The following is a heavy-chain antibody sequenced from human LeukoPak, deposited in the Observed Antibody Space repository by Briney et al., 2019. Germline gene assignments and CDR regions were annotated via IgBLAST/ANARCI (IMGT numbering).Heavy chain of an antibody. Sequence: SETLSLTCGVSGGSVTSTNWWTWIRQPPGKGLEWIGSIYYSGSTYYNPSLKSRVTISVDTSKNQFSLKLSSVTAADTAVYYCARGTYNNSGLFDYWGQGTLVTVSS. CDR2: IYYSGST. CDR3: ARGTYNNSGLFDY. V-gene: IGHV4-4*02. J-gene: IGHJ4*02. D-gene: IGHD4-11*01. CDR1: GGSVTSTNW.